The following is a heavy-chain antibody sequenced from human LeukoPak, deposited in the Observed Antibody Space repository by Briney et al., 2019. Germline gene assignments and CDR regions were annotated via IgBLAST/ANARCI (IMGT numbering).Heavy chain of an antibody. CDR1: GGSFSGYY. CDR3: ARVEGDYVLGYYYYYMDV. Sequence: SETLSLTCAVYGGSFSGYYWSWIRQPPGKGLEWIGEINHSGSTNYNPSLTSRVTISVDTSKNQISLKLSSVTAADTAVYYCARVEGDYVLGYYYYYMDVWGKGTTVTVSS. D-gene: IGHD4-17*01. J-gene: IGHJ6*03. CDR2: INHSGST. V-gene: IGHV4-34*01.